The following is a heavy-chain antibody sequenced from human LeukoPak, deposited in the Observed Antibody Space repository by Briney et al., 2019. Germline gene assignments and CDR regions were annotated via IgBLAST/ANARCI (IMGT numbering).Heavy chain of an antibody. CDR3: ARERYSSSWSYYYYYGMDV. Sequence: PSQTLSLTCTVSGGSISSGGHYWGWIRQPAGKGLDYLVRIYSTGSTNYNPSLRSRVTISADTSKNHFSLKLSSVTAADTAVYYCARERYSSSWSYYYYYGMDVWGQGTTVTVSS. J-gene: IGHJ6*02. CDR1: GGSISSGGHY. V-gene: IGHV4-61*02. CDR2: IYSTGST. D-gene: IGHD6-13*01.